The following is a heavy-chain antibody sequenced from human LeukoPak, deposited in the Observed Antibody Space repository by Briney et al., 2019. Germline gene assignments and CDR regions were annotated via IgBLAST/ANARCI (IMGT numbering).Heavy chain of an antibody. V-gene: IGHV3-30*18. CDR2: ISYDGSNK. Sequence: SGGSLRLSCAASGFTFSSYGMHWVRQAPGKGLEWVTVISYDGSNKYYADSVKGRFTISRDNSKNTLYLQMNSLRAEDAAVYYCAKAGYCSGGSCYYYVMDVWGQGTTVTVSS. CDR3: AKAGYCSGGSCYYYVMDV. J-gene: IGHJ6*02. CDR1: GFTFSSYG. D-gene: IGHD2-15*01.